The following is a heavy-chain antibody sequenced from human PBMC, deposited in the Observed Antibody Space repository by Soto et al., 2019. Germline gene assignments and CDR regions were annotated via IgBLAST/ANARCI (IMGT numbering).Heavy chain of an antibody. CDR2: IYYSGST. V-gene: IGHV4-31*03. D-gene: IGHD6-6*01. Sequence: PSETLSLTCTVSGGSISSGGYYWSWIRQHPGKGLEWIGYIYYSGSTYYNPSLKSRVTISVDTSKNQFSLKLSSVTAADTAVYYCAISSQRVFTRHYQQSVRARGTL. CDR1: GGSISSGGYY. J-gene: IGHJ4*02. CDR3: AISSQRVFTRHYQQSV.